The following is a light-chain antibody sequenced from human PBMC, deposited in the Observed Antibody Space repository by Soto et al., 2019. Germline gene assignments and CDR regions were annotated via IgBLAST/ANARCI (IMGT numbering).Light chain of an antibody. CDR3: QQYGSSPYT. CDR1: QRVSTSY. Sequence: EILLKQSPGTLSLSPGERATLSCRASQRVSTSYLAWYQQRPGQAPRLLIYGASSRATDIPARFRGSGSGKDFTLTISRLEPEDLAVYYCQQYGSSPYTFGQGTKLEI. V-gene: IGKV3-20*01. J-gene: IGKJ2*01. CDR2: GAS.